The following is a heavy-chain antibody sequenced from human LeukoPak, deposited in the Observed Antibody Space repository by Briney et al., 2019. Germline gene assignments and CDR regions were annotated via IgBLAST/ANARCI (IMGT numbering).Heavy chain of an antibody. V-gene: IGHV4-59*01. CDR2: IYHSGST. CDR3: ARDIVGVTRAFGY. D-gene: IGHD1-26*01. Sequence: SETLSLTCTVSGGSIRSYYWSWVRQPPGKGLEWIGYIYHSGSTNYNPSLKSRVTMSVDTSKNQFSLKLSSVTTADTAVYYCARDIVGVTRAFGYWGQGTLATVSS. J-gene: IGHJ4*02. CDR1: GGSIRSYY.